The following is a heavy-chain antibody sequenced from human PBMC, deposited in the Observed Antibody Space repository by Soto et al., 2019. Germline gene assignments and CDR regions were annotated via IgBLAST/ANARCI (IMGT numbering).Heavy chain of an antibody. CDR3: ARQLLVGSWFDP. CDR2: ISAYNGNT. J-gene: IGHJ5*02. Sequence: ASVKVSCKASGYTFTSYGIGWVRQAPGQGLEWMGWISAYNGNTNYAQKLQGRVTMTTDTSTSTAYMELRSLRSDDTAVYYCARQLLVGSWFDPWGQGTLVTVSS. CDR1: GYTFTSYG. V-gene: IGHV1-18*01. D-gene: IGHD2-8*02.